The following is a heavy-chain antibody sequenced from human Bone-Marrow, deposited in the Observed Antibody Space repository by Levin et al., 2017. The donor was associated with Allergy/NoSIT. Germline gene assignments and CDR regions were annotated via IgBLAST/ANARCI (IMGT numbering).Heavy chain of an antibody. CDR2: MNPNSGNT. Sequence: ASVKVSCKASGYTFTSYDINWVRQATGQGLEWMGWMNPNSGNTGYAQKFQGRVTMTRNTSISTAYMELSSLRSEDTAVYYCARGRVRGTYYYDSSGYVRINWFDPWGQGTLVTVSS. CDR3: ARGRVRGTYYYDSSGYVRINWFDP. CDR1: GYTFTSYD. D-gene: IGHD3-22*01. J-gene: IGHJ5*02. V-gene: IGHV1-8*01.